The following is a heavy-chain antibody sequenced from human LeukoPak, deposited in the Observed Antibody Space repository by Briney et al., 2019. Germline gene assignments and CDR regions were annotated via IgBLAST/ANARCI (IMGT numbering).Heavy chain of an antibody. Sequence: GGSLRLSCAASGFTFSSYGMHWVRQAPGKGLEWVAFIRYDGSNKYYADSVKGRFTISRDNSKNTLYLQMNSLRAEDTAVYYCAKGNGITMVRGVIFVFDYWGQGTLVTVSS. J-gene: IGHJ4*02. D-gene: IGHD3-10*01. V-gene: IGHV3-30*02. CDR2: IRYDGSNK. CDR1: GFTFSSYG. CDR3: AKGNGITMVRGVIFVFDY.